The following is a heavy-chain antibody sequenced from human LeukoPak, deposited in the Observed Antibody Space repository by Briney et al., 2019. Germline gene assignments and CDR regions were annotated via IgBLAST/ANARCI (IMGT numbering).Heavy chain of an antibody. CDR3: ARADTDHPFDY. CDR2: INPSGGST. CDR1: GYTFTSSY. Sequence: RASVKVSCKASGYTFTSSYMHWVRQAPGQGLEWMGIINPSGGSTSYAQKFQGRVTMTRDTSTSTAYMELSSLRSEDTAVYYCARADTDHPFDYWGQGTLVTVSS. J-gene: IGHJ4*02. V-gene: IGHV1-46*01. D-gene: IGHD2-8*02.